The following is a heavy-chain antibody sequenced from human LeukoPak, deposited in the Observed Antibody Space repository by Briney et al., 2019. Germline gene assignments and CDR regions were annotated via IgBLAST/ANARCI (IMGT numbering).Heavy chain of an antibody. Sequence: PGGSLRLSCAASGFTFSSYAMHWVRQAPGKGLEWVAVISYDGSNKHYADSVKGRFTISRDNSKNTLCLQMNSLRAEDTAVYYCAKHTAFGGWSDAFDIWGQGTMVTVSS. V-gene: IGHV3-30*04. J-gene: IGHJ3*02. CDR1: GFTFSSYA. CDR3: AKHTAFGGWSDAFDI. D-gene: IGHD6-19*01. CDR2: ISYDGSNK.